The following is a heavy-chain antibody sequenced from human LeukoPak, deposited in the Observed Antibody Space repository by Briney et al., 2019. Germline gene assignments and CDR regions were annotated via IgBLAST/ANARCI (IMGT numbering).Heavy chain of an antibody. CDR3: ARPSWFGDPGDF. CDR1: GYXFTNYW. D-gene: IGHD3-10*01. V-gene: IGHV5-51*01. Sequence: GESLKISCNGSGYXFTNYWIGWVRQMPGKGLEWMGIIYPDDSDTRYSPSFQGQVTISADKSISTAYLQWSRLKASDTAMYYCARPSWFGDPGDFWGQGILVTVTS. J-gene: IGHJ4*02. CDR2: IYPDDSDT.